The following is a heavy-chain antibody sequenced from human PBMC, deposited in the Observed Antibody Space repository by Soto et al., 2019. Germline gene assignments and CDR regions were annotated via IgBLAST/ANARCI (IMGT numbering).Heavy chain of an antibody. V-gene: IGHV3-23*01. D-gene: IGHD2-15*01. Sequence: PGGSLRLSCAASGFTFSSYAMSWVRQAPGKGLEWVSAISGSGGSTYYADSVKGRFTISRDNSKNTLYLQMNSLRAEDTAVYYCARTSQNRYCSGGSCTGNNYFDYWGQGTLVTVSS. CDR2: ISGSGGST. J-gene: IGHJ4*02. CDR1: GFTFSSYA. CDR3: ARTSQNRYCSGGSCTGNNYFDY.